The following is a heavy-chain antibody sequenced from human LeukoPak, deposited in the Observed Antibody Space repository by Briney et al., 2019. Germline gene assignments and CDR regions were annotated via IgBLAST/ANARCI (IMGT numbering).Heavy chain of an antibody. CDR3: AKDIGYVGSSWSFDY. CDR1: GFTFDDYA. V-gene: IGHV3-9*01. Sequence: GRSLRLSCAASGFTFDDYAMHWVRQAPGKGLEWVSGISWNSNTIGYADSVKGRFTISRDNAKNSLYLQMNSLRVEDTALYYCAKDIGYVGSSWSFDYWGQGTLVTVSS. CDR2: ISWNSNTI. J-gene: IGHJ4*02. D-gene: IGHD6-13*01.